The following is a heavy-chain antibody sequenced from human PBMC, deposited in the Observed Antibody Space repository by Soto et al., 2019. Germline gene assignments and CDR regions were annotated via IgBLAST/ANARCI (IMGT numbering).Heavy chain of an antibody. CDR2: ISSSSSYI. J-gene: IGHJ6*02. Sequence: GGSLRLSCAASGFTFSSYSINWVRQAPGKGLEWVSSISSSSSYIYYADSVKGRFTISRDNAKNSLYLQMNSLRAEDTAVYYCARGSYYYYGMDVWGQGTTVTVSS. CDR1: GFTFSSYS. V-gene: IGHV3-21*01. CDR3: ARGSYYYYGMDV. D-gene: IGHD3-10*01.